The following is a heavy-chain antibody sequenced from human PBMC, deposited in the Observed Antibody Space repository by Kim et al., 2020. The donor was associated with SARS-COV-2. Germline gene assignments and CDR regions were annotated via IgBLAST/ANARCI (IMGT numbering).Heavy chain of an antibody. J-gene: IGHJ6*02. V-gene: IGHV1-18*01. CDR3: ARDEYGSGSYYNYYYYGMDV. D-gene: IGHD3-10*01. CDR1: GYTFTSYG. CDR2: ISAYNGNT. Sequence: ASVKVSCKASGYTFTSYGISWVRQAPGQGLEWMGWISAYNGNTNYAQKLQGRVTMTTDTSTSTAYMELRSLRSDDTAVYYCARDEYGSGSYYNYYYYGMDVWGQGTTVTVSS.